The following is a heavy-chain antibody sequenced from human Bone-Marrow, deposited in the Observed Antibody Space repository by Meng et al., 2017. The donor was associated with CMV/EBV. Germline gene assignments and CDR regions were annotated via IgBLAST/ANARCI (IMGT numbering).Heavy chain of an antibody. D-gene: IGHD2-2*01. Sequence: GESLKISCAASGFTFSSYEMNWVRQAPGKGLEWISYITSSGNIIYYADSVKGRFTISRDNAQNSLFLQMNSLKVEDTAVYYCAIHCSSTSCNYYYYGMDVWGQGTTVTVSS. CDR2: ITSSGNII. V-gene: IGHV3-48*03. J-gene: IGHJ6*01. CDR1: GFTFSSYE. CDR3: AIHCSSTSCNYYYYGMDV.